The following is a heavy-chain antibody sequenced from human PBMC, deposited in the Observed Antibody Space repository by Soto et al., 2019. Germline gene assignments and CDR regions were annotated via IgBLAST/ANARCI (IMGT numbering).Heavy chain of an antibody. D-gene: IGHD4-4*01. J-gene: IGHJ4*02. CDR1: GGTFSSYT. V-gene: IGHV1-69*02. CDR2: IIPILDMA. Sequence: QVQLVQSGAEVKKPGSSVKVSCKASGGTFSSYTISWVRQAPGQGLERMGRIIPILDMADYAQKFQGRVTITADKSTSTAYMELSSLRSEDTAVYYCARQNDAYSPFDYWGQGTLLTVSS. CDR3: ARQNDAYSPFDY.